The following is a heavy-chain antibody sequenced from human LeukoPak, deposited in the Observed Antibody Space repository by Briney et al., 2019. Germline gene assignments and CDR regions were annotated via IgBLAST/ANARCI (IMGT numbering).Heavy chain of an antibody. CDR2: IKPDSGDI. Sequence: ASVKVSCKASGYTFTGYYIHWVRQAPGQGLEWMGWIKPDSGDINYAQKFQGRVTMTRDTSISTAYMELSRLRSDDTAVYYCARDRVVVAATHHWFDPWGQGTLVTVSS. V-gene: IGHV1-2*02. CDR3: ARDRVVVAATHHWFDP. J-gene: IGHJ5*02. D-gene: IGHD2-15*01. CDR1: GYTFTGYY.